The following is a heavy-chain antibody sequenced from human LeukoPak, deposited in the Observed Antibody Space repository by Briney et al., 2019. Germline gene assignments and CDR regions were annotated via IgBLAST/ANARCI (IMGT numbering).Heavy chain of an antibody. V-gene: IGHV3-23*01. J-gene: IGHJ4*02. CDR3: AKDRYCSGGSCTSALDY. CDR2: ISGSGGST. D-gene: IGHD2-15*01. CDR1: GFTFSSYA. Sequence: GGSLRLSCAASGFTFSSYAMSWVRQAPGKGLEWVSAISGSGGSTYYADFVKGRFTISRDNSKSTLYLQMNSLRAEDTAVYYCAKDRYCSGGSCTSALDYWGQGTLVTVSS.